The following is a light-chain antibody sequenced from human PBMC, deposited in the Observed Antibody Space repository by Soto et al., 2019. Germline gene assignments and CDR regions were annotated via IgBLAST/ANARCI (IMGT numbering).Light chain of an antibody. V-gene: IGKV2-28*01. Sequence: DIVMTQSPLSLPVTPGEPASISCRSSQSLLHSNGYNYLDWYLQKPGQSPQLLIYLGSNRASEVPARFSGSGSGTDFTLKISRVEAEDVGVYYCMQALQTPYTFGQGTKLEIK. CDR1: QSLLHSNGYNY. CDR3: MQALQTPYT. CDR2: LGS. J-gene: IGKJ2*01.